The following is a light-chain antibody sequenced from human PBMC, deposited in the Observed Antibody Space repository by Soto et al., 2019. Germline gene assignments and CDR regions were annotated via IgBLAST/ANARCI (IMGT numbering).Light chain of an antibody. V-gene: IGKV1-39*01. CDR2: AAS. Sequence: EIQMTQSPSSLSASVGDRVTITCRASQIVRSNLNWYQQKPGKVPELLIYAASTLQPGVPSRFRGSGSGTDFTLTVSSLQPEDFATYHCQQTFSRPYTFGQGTKLEIE. CDR1: QIVRSN. J-gene: IGKJ2*01. CDR3: QQTFSRPYT.